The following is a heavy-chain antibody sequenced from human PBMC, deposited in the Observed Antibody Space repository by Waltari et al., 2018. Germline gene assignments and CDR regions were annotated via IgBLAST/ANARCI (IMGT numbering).Heavy chain of an antibody. D-gene: IGHD3-16*01. CDR1: GGSFSGYY. CDR2: IKHSGST. CDR3: ARRKRWLHNLDWFDP. V-gene: IGHV4-34*01. J-gene: IGHJ5*02. Sequence: QVQLQQWGAGLLKPSETLSLTCAVYGGSFSGYYWSWIRQPPGKGLEWIGEIKHSGSTNYNPSLKSRVTISVDTSKNQFSLKLSSVTAADTAVYYCARRKRWLHNLDWFDPWGQGTLVTVSS.